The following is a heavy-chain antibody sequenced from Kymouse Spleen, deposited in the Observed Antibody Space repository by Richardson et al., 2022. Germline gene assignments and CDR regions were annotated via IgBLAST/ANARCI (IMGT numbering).Heavy chain of an antibody. Sequence: QVQLVESGGGVVQPGRSLRLSCAASGFTFSSYGMHWVRQAPGKGLEWVAVIWYDGSNKYYADSVKGRFTISRDNSKNTLYLQMNSLRAEDTAVYYCARGGYGSGSPPGAEYFQHWGQGTLVTVSS. CDR2: IWYDGSNK. CDR3: ARGGYGSGSPPGAEYFQH. CDR1: GFTFSSYG. J-gene: IGHJ1*01. V-gene: IGHV3-33*01. D-gene: IGHD3-10*01.